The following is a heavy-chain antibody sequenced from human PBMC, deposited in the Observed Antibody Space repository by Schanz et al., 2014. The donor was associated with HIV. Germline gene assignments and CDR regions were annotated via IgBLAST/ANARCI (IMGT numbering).Heavy chain of an antibody. Sequence: QVQLVQSGAEVKKPGASVKVSCKASGYTFTSFGVTWVRQAPGQGLEWMGWISPYNGYTDYAQKLQGRVTITADESTSTAYMELSSLRSEDTAVYYCARSRYGDYPYYFDYWGQGTLVTVSP. J-gene: IGHJ4*02. V-gene: IGHV1-18*01. CDR3: ARSRYGDYPYYFDY. CDR1: GYTFTSFG. D-gene: IGHD4-17*01. CDR2: ISPYNGYT.